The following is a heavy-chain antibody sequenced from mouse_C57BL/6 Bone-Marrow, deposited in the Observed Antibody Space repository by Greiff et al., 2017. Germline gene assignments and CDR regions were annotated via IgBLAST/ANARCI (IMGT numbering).Heavy chain of an antibody. V-gene: IGHV2-3*01. CDR1: GFSLTSYG. CDR3: AKERKGLTPWFAY. Sequence: VQVVESGPGLVAPSQSLSITCTVSGFSLTSYGVSWVRQPPGKGLEWLGVIWGDGGTTYHSALISRLSISKDNSKSQVFLKLNSLQPDDTATYYCAKERKGLTPWFAYWGQGTLVTVSA. J-gene: IGHJ3*01. CDR2: IWGDGGT. D-gene: IGHD1-3*01.